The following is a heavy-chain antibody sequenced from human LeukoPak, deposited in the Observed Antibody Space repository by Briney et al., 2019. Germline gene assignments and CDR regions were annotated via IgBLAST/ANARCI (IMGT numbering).Heavy chain of an antibody. CDR1: GFPFSNYA. Sequence: GGSLRLSCAASGFPFSNYALSWVRQAPGRGLEWVSTISGSGGSTYYADSVKGRFTISRDNSKNTLYLQMNSLRAEDTAVYYCAKELTVTLWVYFDYWGQGTLVTVSS. CDR2: ISGSGGST. J-gene: IGHJ4*02. D-gene: IGHD4-17*01. V-gene: IGHV3-23*01. CDR3: AKELTVTLWVYFDY.